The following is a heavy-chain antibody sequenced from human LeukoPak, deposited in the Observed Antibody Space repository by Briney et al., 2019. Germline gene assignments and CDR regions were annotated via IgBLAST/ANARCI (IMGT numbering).Heavy chain of an antibody. Sequence: AGGSVRLSCAASGFTFSSYAMSWLRRAPGKGLEWVSAISGSGGSTYYADSVKGRFTISRDNSKNTLYLQMNSLRAENTAVYYCAKGDIAVVVAAVGVSVWGQGTTVTVSS. CDR3: AKGDIAVVVAAVGVSV. CDR1: GFTFSSYA. V-gene: IGHV3-23*01. CDR2: ISGSGGST. D-gene: IGHD2-15*01. J-gene: IGHJ6*02.